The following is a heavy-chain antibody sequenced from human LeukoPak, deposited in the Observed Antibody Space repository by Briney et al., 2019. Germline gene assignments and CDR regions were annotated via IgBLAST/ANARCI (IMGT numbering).Heavy chain of an antibody. CDR1: GFTFSSYG. CDR3: AKDRGITMVRGVLVGNWFDP. D-gene: IGHD3-10*01. V-gene: IGHV3-23*01. Sequence: GGSLRLSCAASGFTFSSYGMSWVRQAPGKGLEWVSAISGSGGSTYYADSVKGRFTISRDNSKNTLYLQMNSLRAEDTAVYYCAKDRGITMVRGVLVGNWFDPWGQGTLVTVSS. CDR2: ISGSGGST. J-gene: IGHJ5*02.